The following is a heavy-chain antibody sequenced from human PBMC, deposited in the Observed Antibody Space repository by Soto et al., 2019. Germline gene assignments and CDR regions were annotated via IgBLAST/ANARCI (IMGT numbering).Heavy chain of an antibody. D-gene: IGHD2-8*01. J-gene: IGHJ4*02. V-gene: IGHV3-7*01. CDR1: GFTFSSYY. Sequence: EVPLVESGGDLVQPGESLRLSCAASGFTFSSYYMSWVRQAPGKGLEWVANIKQDARDKFYVDSVKDRFTISRDNAQNVLFLQMKSLRVEDTAVYYCARSRNGEFDYWGQGTLVTVSS. CDR2: IKQDARDK. CDR3: ARSRNGEFDY.